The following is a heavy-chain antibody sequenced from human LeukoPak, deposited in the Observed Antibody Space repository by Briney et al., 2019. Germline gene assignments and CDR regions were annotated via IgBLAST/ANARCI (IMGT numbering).Heavy chain of an antibody. CDR3: AKSVLLWFGEVLYEDYFDS. CDR2: ISGSGGFT. D-gene: IGHD3-10*01. J-gene: IGHJ4*02. CDR1: GFTFSSYD. Sequence: GGSLRLSCAASGFTFSSYDMSWVRQAPGKGLEWVSAISGSGGFTYYADSVKGRFTISRDNSKNTLYLQMNSLRAEDTAVYYCAKSVLLWFGEVLYEDYFDSWGQGTLVTVSS. V-gene: IGHV3-23*01.